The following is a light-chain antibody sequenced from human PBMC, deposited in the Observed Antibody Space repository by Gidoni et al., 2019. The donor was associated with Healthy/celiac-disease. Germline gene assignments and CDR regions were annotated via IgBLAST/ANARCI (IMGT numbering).Light chain of an antibody. CDR1: SSDVGGYNY. V-gene: IGLV2-14*03. CDR2: DVS. Sequence: QSALTQPASVSVSPGPSITISCTGTSSDVGGYNYVSWYQQHPGKAPKLMIYDVSNRPSGVSNRFSGSKSGNTASLTISGLQAEDEADYYCSSYTSSSTQVFGGGTKLTVL. CDR3: SSYTSSSTQV. J-gene: IGLJ2*01.